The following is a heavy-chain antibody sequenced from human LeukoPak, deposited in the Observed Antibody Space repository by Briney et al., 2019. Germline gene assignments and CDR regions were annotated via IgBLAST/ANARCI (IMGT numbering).Heavy chain of an antibody. Sequence: PGRSLRLSCAASGFTFDDYAMHWVRQAPGKGLEWVSGISWNSGSIGYADSVKGRFTISRDSAKNSLYLQMNSLRAEDTALYYCAKAPRQWLVYYFDYWGQGTLVTVSS. CDR3: AKAPRQWLVYYFDY. CDR1: GFTFDDYA. V-gene: IGHV3-9*01. D-gene: IGHD6-19*01. J-gene: IGHJ4*02. CDR2: ISWNSGSI.